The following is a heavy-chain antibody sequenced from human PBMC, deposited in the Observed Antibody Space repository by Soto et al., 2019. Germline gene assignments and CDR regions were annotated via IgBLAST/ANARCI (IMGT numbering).Heavy chain of an antibody. D-gene: IGHD3-16*02. V-gene: IGHV4-61*01. CDR2: IYYNGGT. CDR1: GDSVGSENSY. J-gene: IGHJ4*02. CDR3: ARDGGQGRGVIGHY. Sequence: PAETLSLTCTVSGDSVGSENSYLNCMRQSPWKGPEWIGYIYYNGGTNYNPSLKSRATILLDTSTNQFSLTLTSVTAADTAVYYCARDGGQGRGVIGHYWGRGILVTVSS.